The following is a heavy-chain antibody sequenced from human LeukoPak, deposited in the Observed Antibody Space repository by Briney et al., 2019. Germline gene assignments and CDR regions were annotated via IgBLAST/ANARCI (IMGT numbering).Heavy chain of an antibody. CDR1: GGSISSYY. D-gene: IGHD1-26*01. CDR2: IYYSGST. J-gene: IGHJ4*02. Sequence: SETLSLTCTVSGGSISSYYWRWIRQPPGKGLEWIGYIYYSGSTNYNPSLKSRVTISVDTSKNQFSLQLNSVTPEDTAVYYCARDGGSYSRSSFDYWGQGTLVTVSS. V-gene: IGHV4-59*12. CDR3: ARDGGSYSRSSFDY.